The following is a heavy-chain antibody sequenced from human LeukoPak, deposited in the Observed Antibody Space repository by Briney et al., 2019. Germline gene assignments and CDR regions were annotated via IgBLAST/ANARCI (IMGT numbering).Heavy chain of an antibody. CDR2: INPNSGGI. J-gene: IGHJ4*02. CDR1: GYTFTGYY. Sequence: GASVRLSCKASGYTFTGYYMHWVRQAPGQGLEWMSWINPNSGGINYAQKFQGRVTMTRDTSSSTAYMELSRLRSDDTAVYYCARDGGVARNDERFDYWGEGTLVTVSS. V-gene: IGHV1-2*02. CDR3: ARDGGVARNDERFDY. D-gene: IGHD3-16*01.